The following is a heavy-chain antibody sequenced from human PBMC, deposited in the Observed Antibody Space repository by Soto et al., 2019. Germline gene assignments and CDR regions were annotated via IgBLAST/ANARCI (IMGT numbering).Heavy chain of an antibody. D-gene: IGHD5-18*01. CDR2: IYSSGST. CDR3: ATHSDYVDTAMDV. CDR1: GGSISSGGYY. Sequence: KPXETLSLTCTVSGGSISSGGYYWSWIRQHPGKGLEWIGNIYSSGSTNYNPSLKSRVTISVDTSKNQFSLRLSSVTAADTAVYYCATHSDYVDTAMDVWGQGTTVTVSS. J-gene: IGHJ6*02. V-gene: IGHV4-31*03.